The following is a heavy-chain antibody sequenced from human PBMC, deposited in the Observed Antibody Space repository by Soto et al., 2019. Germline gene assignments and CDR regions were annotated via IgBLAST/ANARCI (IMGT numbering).Heavy chain of an antibody. CDR1: GDSITYYY. Sequence: SETLSLTCTVSGDSITYYYWSWIRQPPGKGLEWIGYIYSSGTTNYNPSLKSRVTISVDTSNIQFSLKLTSVTAADTAVYYCARCDTSGWYSFDYWAQGTLVTVSS. V-gene: IGHV4-59*12. CDR3: ARCDTSGWYSFDY. CDR2: IYSSGTT. D-gene: IGHD6-19*01. J-gene: IGHJ4*02.